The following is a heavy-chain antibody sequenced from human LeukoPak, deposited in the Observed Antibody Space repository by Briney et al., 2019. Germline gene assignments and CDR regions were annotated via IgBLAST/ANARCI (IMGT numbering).Heavy chain of an antibody. V-gene: IGHV3-53*01. D-gene: IGHD2-15*01. CDR1: GFPFSSNY. CDR3: ARRCSGGSCYSVGAFDI. Sequence: PGGSLSLSCAASGFPFSSNYMSWVRQAPGKGLEWVSVIYSGGSTYYADSVKGRFTISRDNSKNTLYLQMNSLRAEDTAVYYCARRCSGGSCYSVGAFDIWGQGTMVTVSS. J-gene: IGHJ3*02. CDR2: IYSGGST.